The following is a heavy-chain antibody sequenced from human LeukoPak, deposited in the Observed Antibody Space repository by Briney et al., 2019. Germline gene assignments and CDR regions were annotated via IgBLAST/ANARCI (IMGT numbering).Heavy chain of an antibody. D-gene: IGHD3-22*01. J-gene: IGHJ4*02. CDR2: ISHSGST. V-gene: IGHV4-34*01. Sequence: SETLSLTCAVYGGSFSDYFWSWIRQPPEKGLEWIGEISHSGSTTYNPSLRSRVTISGDTSKKQFSLKLSSVTAADTAVYYCVTYYYGSSAPKRNYWGQGILVTVSS. CDR3: VTYYYGSSAPKRNY. CDR1: GGSFSDYF.